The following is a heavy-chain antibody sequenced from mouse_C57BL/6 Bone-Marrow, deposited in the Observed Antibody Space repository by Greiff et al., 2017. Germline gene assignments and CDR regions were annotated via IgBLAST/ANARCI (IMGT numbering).Heavy chain of an antibody. V-gene: IGHV1-59*01. CDR2: IDPSDSYT. Sequence: VQLQQPGAELVRPGTSVKLSCKASGYTFTSYWMHWVKQRPGQGLEWIGVIDPSDSYTNYNQKFKGKATLTVDTSSSTAYMQLSRLTSEDSAVYLCALRPWVAYWGQGTLVTVSA. CDR1: GYTFTSYW. CDR3: ALRPWVAY. J-gene: IGHJ3*01. D-gene: IGHD1-1*01.